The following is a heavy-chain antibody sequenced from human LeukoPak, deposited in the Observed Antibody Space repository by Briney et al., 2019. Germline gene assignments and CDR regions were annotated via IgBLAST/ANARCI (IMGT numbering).Heavy chain of an antibody. D-gene: IGHD6-19*01. Sequence: SETLSLTCAVYGGSFSGYYWSWIRQPPGKGLEWIGEINHSGSTNYNPSLKSRVTISVDTSKNQFSLKLSSVTAAVTAVYYCARVSIAVDLDYWGQGTLVTVSS. J-gene: IGHJ4*02. CDR3: ARVSIAVDLDY. CDR2: INHSGST. V-gene: IGHV4-34*01. CDR1: GGSFSGYY.